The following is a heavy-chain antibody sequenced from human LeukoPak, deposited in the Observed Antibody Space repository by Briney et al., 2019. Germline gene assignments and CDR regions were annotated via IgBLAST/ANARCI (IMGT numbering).Heavy chain of an antibody. CDR2: IYTSGST. V-gene: IGHV4-4*07. J-gene: IGHJ5*02. Sequence: PSETLSLTCTVSGGSISSYYWSWIRQPAGKGLEWIGRIYTSGSTNYNPSLKSRVTMSVDTSKNQFSLKLSSVTAADTAVYYCARRIWQLQRANWFDPWGQGTLVTVSS. CDR3: ARRIWQLQRANWFDP. CDR1: GGSISSYY. D-gene: IGHD4-11*01.